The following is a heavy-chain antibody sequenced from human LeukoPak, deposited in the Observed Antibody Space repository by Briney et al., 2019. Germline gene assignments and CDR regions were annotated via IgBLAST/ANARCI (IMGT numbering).Heavy chain of an antibody. CDR2: IYYSGST. CDR3: AREGVGGTSLQTGLDY. CDR1: GGSISSSSYY. J-gene: IGHJ4*02. V-gene: IGHV4-39*07. D-gene: IGHD1-1*01. Sequence: SETLPLTCTVSGGSISSSSYYWGWIRQPPGKGLEWIGIIYYSGSTYYNPSLKSRVTISVDTSKNQFSLKLSSVTAADTAVYYCAREGVGGTSLQTGLDYWGQGTLVTVSS.